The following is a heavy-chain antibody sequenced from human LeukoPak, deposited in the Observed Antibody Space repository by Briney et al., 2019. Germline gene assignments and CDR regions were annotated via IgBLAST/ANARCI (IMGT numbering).Heavy chain of an antibody. CDR1: GGSFSGYY. D-gene: IGHD6-19*01. Sequence: SETLSLTCAVYGGSFSGYYWSWIRQPPGKGLEWIGEINHSGSTNYNPSLKNRVTISVDTSKNQFSLKLSSVTAADTAVYYCARGGWLVPLFDYWGQGTLVTVSS. V-gene: IGHV4-34*01. J-gene: IGHJ4*02. CDR3: ARGGWLVPLFDY. CDR2: INHSGST.